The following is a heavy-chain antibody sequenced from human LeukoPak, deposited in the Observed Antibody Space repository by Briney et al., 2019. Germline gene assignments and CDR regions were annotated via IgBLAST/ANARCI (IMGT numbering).Heavy chain of an antibody. D-gene: IGHD3-10*01. CDR3: ARSGAPSAGWFDP. Sequence: SETLSLTCTVSGGSISSYYWSWIRQPPGKGLEWIGYIYYSGSTNYNPSLKSRVTISVDTSKNQFSLKLSSVTAADTAVYYCARSGAPSAGWFDPWGQGTLVTVSS. CDR1: GGSISSYY. V-gene: IGHV4-59*01. CDR2: IYYSGST. J-gene: IGHJ5*02.